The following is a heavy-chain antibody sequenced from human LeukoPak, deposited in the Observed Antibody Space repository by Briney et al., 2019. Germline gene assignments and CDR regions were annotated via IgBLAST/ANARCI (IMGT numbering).Heavy chain of an antibody. CDR2: IYTGGST. CDR1: GFTVSNNY. V-gene: IGHV3-66*01. J-gene: IGHJ1*01. D-gene: IGHD4-11*01. CDR3: ARAYSDYVRYLQH. Sequence: GGSLRLSCAASGFTVSNNYMSWVRQAPGKGLEWVSVIYTGGSTYYADSVKGRFTISRDNLKNTLDLQMNSLRAEDTAVYYCARAYSDYVRYLQHWGQGTLVTVSS.